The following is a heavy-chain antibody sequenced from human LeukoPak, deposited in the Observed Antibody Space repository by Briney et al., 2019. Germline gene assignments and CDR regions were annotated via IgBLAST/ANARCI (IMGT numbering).Heavy chain of an antibody. V-gene: IGHV3-23*01. D-gene: IGHD6-13*01. CDR2: INGRGGST. Sequence: PGGSLRLSCAASGFTFSNYAMSWVRQAPGKGLEWVSSINGRGGSTYYADSVKGRFTISRDNSKNTLYLQMNSLRAEDTAVYYCTGHHQAYSRTYWGQGTLVTVSS. CDR3: TGHHQAYSRTY. J-gene: IGHJ4*02. CDR1: GFTFSNYA.